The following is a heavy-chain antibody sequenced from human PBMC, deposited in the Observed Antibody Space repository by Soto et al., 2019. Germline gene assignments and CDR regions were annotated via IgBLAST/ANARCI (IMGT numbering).Heavy chain of an antibody. D-gene: IGHD2-15*01. Sequence: PGGSLRLSCAASGFTFSDYYMSWIRQAPGKGLEWVSYISSSSSYTNYADSVKGRFTISRDNAKNSLYLQMNSLRAEDTAVYYCARDIQAMDIVVVVAATLGMDVWGQGTTVTVSS. CDR1: GFTFSDYY. V-gene: IGHV3-11*06. CDR2: ISSSSSYT. CDR3: ARDIQAMDIVVVVAATLGMDV. J-gene: IGHJ6*02.